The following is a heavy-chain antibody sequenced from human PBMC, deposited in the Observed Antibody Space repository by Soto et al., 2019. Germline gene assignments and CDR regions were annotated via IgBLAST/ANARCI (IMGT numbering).Heavy chain of an antibody. CDR3: AKATATGGGAFDF. V-gene: IGHV3-23*01. Sequence: XGSLSLACPDDGVPCVSYAMTQARQAPGKGLEWVSTILVDGRTFYVDSVKGRFTISRDNSRNTVYLQMNSLTAGDTALYYCAKATATGGGAFDFCGQGSMATVSS. J-gene: IGHJ3*01. D-gene: IGHD2-8*02. CDR1: GVPCVSYA. CDR2: ILVDGRT.